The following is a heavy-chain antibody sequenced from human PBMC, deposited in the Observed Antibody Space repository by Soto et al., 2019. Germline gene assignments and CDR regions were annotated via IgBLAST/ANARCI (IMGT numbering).Heavy chain of an antibody. CDR2: SSDGGYT. CDR3: SIARSGSYGFWYFDL. Sequence: QVQLQESGPGLVKPSETLSLTCTDSGGSISSYYWSWIRQPPEKGLEWIGYSSDGGYTNHHPSLKSPVTISVDTSKNQLSPKLNPVTDAYTSVYYFSIARSGSYGFWYFDLWGRGTLVTV. CDR1: GGSISSYY. J-gene: IGHJ2*01. V-gene: IGHV4-59*01. D-gene: IGHD3-10*01.